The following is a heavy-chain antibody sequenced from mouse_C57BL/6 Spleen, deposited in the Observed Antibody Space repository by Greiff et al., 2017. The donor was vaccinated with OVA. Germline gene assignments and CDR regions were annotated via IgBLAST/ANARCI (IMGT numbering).Heavy chain of an antibody. CDR3: ASRAGYYSPAWFAY. CDR2: ILPGSGST. D-gene: IGHD2-3*01. V-gene: IGHV1-9*01. J-gene: IGHJ3*01. Sequence: QVQLKESGAELMKPGASVKLSCKATGYTFTGYWIEWVKQRPGHGLEWIGEILPGSGSTNYNEKFKGKATFTADTSSNTAYMQLSSLTTEDSAIYYCASRAGYYSPAWFAYWGQGTLVTVSA. CDR1: GYTFTGYW.